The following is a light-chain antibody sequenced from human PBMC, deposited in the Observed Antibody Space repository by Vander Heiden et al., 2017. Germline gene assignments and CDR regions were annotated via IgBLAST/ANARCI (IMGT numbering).Light chain of an antibody. CDR3: QQYYTTPYT. CDR2: WAS. Sequence: DIVMTQSPDSLAVSLGERATINCKSSQSVLYSSNNKNYLVWYQQKPGQPPKLLIYWASTRESGVPDRCSGSASGTDVTLTISSLQAEDVAVYYCQQYYTTPYTFGQGTKLEIK. J-gene: IGKJ2*01. V-gene: IGKV4-1*01. CDR1: QSVLYSSNNKNY.